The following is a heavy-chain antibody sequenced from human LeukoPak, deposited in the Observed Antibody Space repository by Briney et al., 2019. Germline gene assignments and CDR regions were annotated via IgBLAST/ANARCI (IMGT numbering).Heavy chain of an antibody. CDR2: IKQDGSEK. CDR1: GFTFSSYW. CDR3: ARDETYDFWSGYYLNYYGMDV. Sequence: GGSLRLSCAASGFTFSSYWMSWVLQAPGKGLEWVANIKQDGSEKYYVDSVKGRFTISRDNAKNSLYLQMNSLRAEDTAVYYCARDETYDFWSGYYLNYYGMDVWGQGTTVTVSS. V-gene: IGHV3-7*01. D-gene: IGHD3-3*01. J-gene: IGHJ6*02.